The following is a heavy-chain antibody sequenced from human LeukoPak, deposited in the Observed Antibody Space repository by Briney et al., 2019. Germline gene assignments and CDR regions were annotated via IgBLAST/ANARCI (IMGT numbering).Heavy chain of an antibody. CDR1: RFTFSSYS. J-gene: IGHJ6*04. Sequence: GGSLRLSCAASRFTFSSYSMNWVRQAPGKGLEWVSSISSSGSYIYYADSVKGRFTISRDNAKSSLYLQMNSLRAEDTAVYYCAELGITMIGGVWGKGTTVTISS. CDR2: ISSSGSYI. V-gene: IGHV3-21*01. D-gene: IGHD3-10*02. CDR3: AELGITMIGGV.